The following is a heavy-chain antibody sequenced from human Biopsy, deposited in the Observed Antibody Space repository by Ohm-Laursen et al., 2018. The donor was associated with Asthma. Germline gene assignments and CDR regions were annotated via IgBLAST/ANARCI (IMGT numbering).Heavy chain of an antibody. CDR3: ATPPVGSISYFDS. CDR1: GGTFSTFT. J-gene: IGHJ4*02. V-gene: IGHV1-69*13. D-gene: IGHD1-26*01. Sequence: SAKVSCKASGGTFSTFTITWVRQAPGQALEWMGGILPILGTSNYAQKFQGRVTITADESTRTAYMELSSLRSEDTAVYYCATPPVGSISYFDSWGQGTLVTVSS. CDR2: ILPILGTS.